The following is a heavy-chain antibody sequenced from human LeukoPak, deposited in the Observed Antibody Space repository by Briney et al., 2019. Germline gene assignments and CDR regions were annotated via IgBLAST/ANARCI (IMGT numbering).Heavy chain of an antibody. Sequence: PSETLSLTCIVSGGSVSSDTYYWSWIRQPPGKGLEWIGYIYYSGSTNYNPSLKSRVTISVDTSKNQFSLKLSSVTAADTAVYYCARAPPLRMTTVTKPGYYGMDVWGQGTTVTVSS. CDR3: ARAPPLRMTTVTKPGYYGMDV. J-gene: IGHJ6*02. CDR2: IYYSGST. V-gene: IGHV4-61*01. CDR1: GGSVSSDTYY. D-gene: IGHD4-17*01.